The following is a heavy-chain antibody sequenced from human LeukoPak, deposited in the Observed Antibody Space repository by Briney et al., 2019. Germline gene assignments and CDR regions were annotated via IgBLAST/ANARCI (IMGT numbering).Heavy chain of an antibody. CDR2: INPNDGDT. CDR1: GYTFTDHY. D-gene: IGHD2-2*01. Sequence: ASVKVSCKASGYTFTDHYMHWVRQAPGQGFEWMGWINPNDGDTSYAQKFQGRVTMTRDTSISTAHMEVSRLRSDDTAVYYCARANFLYCSSTTCLFDYWGQGNLVTVSS. V-gene: IGHV1-2*02. J-gene: IGHJ4*02. CDR3: ARANFLYCSSTTCLFDY.